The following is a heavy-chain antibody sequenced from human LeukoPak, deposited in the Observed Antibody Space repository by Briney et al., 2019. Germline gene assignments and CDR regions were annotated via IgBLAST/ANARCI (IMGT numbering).Heavy chain of an antibody. J-gene: IGHJ4*02. CDR3: ATGRYFDGPHYFDY. Sequence: ASVKVSGKVSGYTLTELSMHWVRQAPGKGLEWMGGFDPEDGETIYAQKFQGRVTMTEDTSTDTAYMELSSLRSEDTAVYYCATGRYFDGPHYFDYWGQGTLVTVSS. D-gene: IGHD3-9*01. V-gene: IGHV1-24*01. CDR2: FDPEDGET. CDR1: GYTLTELS.